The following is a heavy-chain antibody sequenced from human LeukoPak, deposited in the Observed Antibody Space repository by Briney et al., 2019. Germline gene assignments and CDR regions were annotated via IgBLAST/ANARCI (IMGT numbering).Heavy chain of an antibody. CDR1: GFTLSSYS. Sequence: GGSLRLSCAASGFTLSSYSMNWVRQAPGKGLEWVSSISSSSSYIYYADSVKGRFTISRDNAKNSLYLQMNSLRAEDTAVYYCAREYYYDSSGYYFDYWGQGTLVTVSS. D-gene: IGHD3-22*01. J-gene: IGHJ4*02. V-gene: IGHV3-21*01. CDR3: AREYYYDSSGYYFDY. CDR2: ISSSSSYI.